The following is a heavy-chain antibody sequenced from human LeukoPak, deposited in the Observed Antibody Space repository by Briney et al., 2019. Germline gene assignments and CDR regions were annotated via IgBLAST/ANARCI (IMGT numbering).Heavy chain of an antibody. J-gene: IGHJ3*02. V-gene: IGHV1-69*06. CDR1: GGTFSSYA. CDR3: ARGLYFTYYYDSSGYAFDI. Sequence: SVKVSCKASGGTFSSYAISWVRQAPGQGLEWMGGIIPIFGTANYAQKFQGRVTITADKSTSTAYMELSSLRSEDTAVYYCARGLYFTYYYDSSGYAFDIWGQGTVVTVSS. D-gene: IGHD3-22*01. CDR2: IIPIFGTA.